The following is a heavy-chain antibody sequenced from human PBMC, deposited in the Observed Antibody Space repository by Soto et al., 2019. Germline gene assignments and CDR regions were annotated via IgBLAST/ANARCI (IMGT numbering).Heavy chain of an antibody. V-gene: IGHV3-23*01. CDR2: ISANGQGI. Sequence: GGSLSLSCAASGFTFSTYALSWVRQAPGKGLEWVSAISANGQGIYYADSVRGRFTISRDNSKNTIFLHMDSLRAEDTAVYYCAKDRNYPRDQFHYWGQGTLVTVSS. J-gene: IGHJ4*02. CDR3: AKDRNYPRDQFHY. CDR1: GFTFSTYA. D-gene: IGHD1-7*01.